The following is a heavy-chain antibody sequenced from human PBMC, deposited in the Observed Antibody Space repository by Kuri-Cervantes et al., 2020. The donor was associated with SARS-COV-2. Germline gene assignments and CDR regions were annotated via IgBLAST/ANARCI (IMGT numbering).Heavy chain of an antibody. CDR2: IYSGGST. Sequence: GESLKISCAASGFTFSSYAMSWVRQAPGKGLEWVSVIYSGGSTYYADSVKGRFTISRDNSKNTLYLQMNSLRAEDTAVYYCAGEKSYYDFWSGYYTGSYFDYWGQGTLVTVSS. J-gene: IGHJ4*02. V-gene: IGHV3-66*01. CDR1: GFTFSSYA. CDR3: AGEKSYYDFWSGYYTGSYFDY. D-gene: IGHD3-3*01.